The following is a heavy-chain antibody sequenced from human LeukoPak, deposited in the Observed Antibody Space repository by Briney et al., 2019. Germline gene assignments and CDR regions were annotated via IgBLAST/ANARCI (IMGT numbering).Heavy chain of an antibody. Sequence: GGSLRLSCAASGFTFSSYGVHWVRQAPGKGLEGVAVISYDGSNKYYADSVKGRFTISRDNSKNTLYLQMNSLRAEDTAVYYCAKDAGYSSSWGGDYWGQGTLVTVSS. CDR1: GFTFSSYG. CDR2: ISYDGSNK. CDR3: AKDAGYSSSWGGDY. V-gene: IGHV3-30*18. D-gene: IGHD6-13*01. J-gene: IGHJ4*02.